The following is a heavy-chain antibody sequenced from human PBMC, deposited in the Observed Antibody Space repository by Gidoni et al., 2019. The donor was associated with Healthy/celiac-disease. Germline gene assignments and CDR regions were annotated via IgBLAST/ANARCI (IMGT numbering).Heavy chain of an antibody. D-gene: IGHD3-10*01. CDR1: GFTFSSYA. Sequence: EVQLLESGGGLVQPGGSLRPSCPASGFTFSSYAMSWVRQAPGKGLEWVAAISGSGGSTYYADSVKGRFTISRDNSKNTLYLQMNSLRAEDTAVYYCAKDSYGSGSYYYYYMDVWGKGTTVTVSS. CDR3: AKDSYGSGSYYYYYMDV. V-gene: IGHV3-23*01. J-gene: IGHJ6*03. CDR2: ISGSGGST.